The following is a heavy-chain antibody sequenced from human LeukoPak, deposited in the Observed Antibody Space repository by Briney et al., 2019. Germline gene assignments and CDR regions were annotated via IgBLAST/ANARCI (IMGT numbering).Heavy chain of an antibody. J-gene: IGHJ4*02. CDR3: ARDTPAYYYDSSGYTSFDY. V-gene: IGHV4-39*07. Sequence: SETLSLTCTVSGGSISSSSYYWGWIRQPPGKGLEWIGSIYYSGSTYYNPSLKSRVTISVDTSKNQFSLKLSSVTAADTAVYYCARDTPAYYYDSSGYTSFDYWGQGTLVTVSS. CDR2: IYYSGST. D-gene: IGHD3-22*01. CDR1: GGSISSSSYY.